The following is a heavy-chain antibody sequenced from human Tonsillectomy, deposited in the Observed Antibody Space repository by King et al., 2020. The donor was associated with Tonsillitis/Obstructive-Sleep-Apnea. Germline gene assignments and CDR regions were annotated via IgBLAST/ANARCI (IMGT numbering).Heavy chain of an antibody. V-gene: IGHV4-59*08. D-gene: IGHD2-15*01. CDR1: GGSISSYY. CDR3: ARLEPGYCSGGRCCFDY. CDR2: IYYSGST. J-gene: IGHJ4*02. Sequence: QLQESGPGLVKPSETLSLTCTVPGGSISSYYWSGIRQPPGKGLGWIGFIYYSGSTNYNPSLKSRVTISVDTSKNPFSLKLSSVTAADTAVYYCARLEPGYCSGGRCCFDYWGQGTLVTVSS.